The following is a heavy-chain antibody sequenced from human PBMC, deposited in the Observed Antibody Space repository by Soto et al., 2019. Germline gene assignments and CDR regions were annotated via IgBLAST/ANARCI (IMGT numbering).Heavy chain of an antibody. CDR3: ANPTRAFGVGGASPH. CDR2: ISYDGSNK. V-gene: IGHV3-30*18. J-gene: IGHJ1*01. D-gene: IGHD3-16*01. Sequence: GGSLRLSCATSGFTFSSYGMHWVRQAPGKGLEWVAVISYDGSNKYYADSVKGRFTISRDNSKNTLYLQMNSLRAEDTAVYYCANPTRAFGVGGASPHWGQGTLVTVSS. CDR1: GFTFSSYG.